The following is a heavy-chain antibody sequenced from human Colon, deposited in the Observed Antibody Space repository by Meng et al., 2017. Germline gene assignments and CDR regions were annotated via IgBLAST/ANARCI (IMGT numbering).Heavy chain of an antibody. CDR2: INAGNGDT. D-gene: IGHD6-19*01. CDR3: ANGYTSGWFFDY. J-gene: IGHJ4*02. Sequence: QVPLVQSGAEVKKPGASVKVSCKASGYTFTSYAMHWVRQAPGQRLEWMGWINAGNGDTKYSQKFQDRVTITRDTSASTAYMELSSLRPEDTAVYYRANGYTSGWFFDYWGQGTLVTVSS. V-gene: IGHV1-3*01. CDR1: GYTFTSYA.